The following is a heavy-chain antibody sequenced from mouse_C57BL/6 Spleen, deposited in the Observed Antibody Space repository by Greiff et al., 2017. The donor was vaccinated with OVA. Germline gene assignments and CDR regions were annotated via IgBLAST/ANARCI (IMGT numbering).Heavy chain of an antibody. CDR2: IDPSDSYT. V-gene: IGHV1-50*01. Sequence: VQLQQPGAELVKPGASVKLSCKASGYTFTSYWMQWVKQRPGQGLEWIGEIDPSDSYTNYNQKFKGKATLTVDKSSSTAYMQLSSLTSEDSAVDYCARATTVVAPDYWGQGTTLTVSS. D-gene: IGHD1-1*01. J-gene: IGHJ2*01. CDR3: ARATTVVAPDY. CDR1: GYTFTSYW.